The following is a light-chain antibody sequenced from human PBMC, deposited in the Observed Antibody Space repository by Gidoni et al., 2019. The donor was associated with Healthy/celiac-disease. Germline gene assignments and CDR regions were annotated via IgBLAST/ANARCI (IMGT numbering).Light chain of an antibody. J-gene: IGLJ3*02. CDR2: EVS. Sequence: QSALTQPPPLSLSPGQTITISCTGTSSDVGAHNYVSWYQQHPGKAPKLMIYEVSHRPSGVSNRFSGSKSGNTASLTIAGLQAEDEADYYCSSYTSSSTLVFGGGTKLTVL. V-gene: IGLV2-14*01. CDR1: SSDVGAHNY. CDR3: SSYTSSSTLV.